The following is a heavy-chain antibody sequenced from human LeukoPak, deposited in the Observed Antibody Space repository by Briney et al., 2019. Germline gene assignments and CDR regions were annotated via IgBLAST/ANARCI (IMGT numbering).Heavy chain of an antibody. CDR1: GGSISSSYI. V-gene: IGHV4-39*01. Sequence: ASETLSLTCTVSGGSISSSYIWDWIRQPPGKGLEWIGSVYYSGSTAYNPSLKSRVAISVDTSRDQFSLKMNSVTATETAVYYCARRASGNIWFDPWGQGTLVTVSS. CDR3: ARRASGNIWFDP. J-gene: IGHJ5*02. D-gene: IGHD3-10*01. CDR2: VYYSGST.